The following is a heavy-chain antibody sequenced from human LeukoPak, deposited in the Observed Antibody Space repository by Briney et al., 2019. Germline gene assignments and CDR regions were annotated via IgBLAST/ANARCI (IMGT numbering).Heavy chain of an antibody. J-gene: IGHJ3*01. CDR1: GGSISSYS. CDR3: ARVGYSYGIDAFDV. D-gene: IGHD5-18*01. CDR2: IYDSGST. V-gene: IGHV4-59*01. Sequence: SETLSLTCIVSGGSISSYSWSWIRQPPGKGLDWIGYIYDSGSTKYNPSLKSRVGISRDTSEHQFSLKLTSVTAADTAVYYCARVGYSYGIDAFDVWGQGAMVTVSS.